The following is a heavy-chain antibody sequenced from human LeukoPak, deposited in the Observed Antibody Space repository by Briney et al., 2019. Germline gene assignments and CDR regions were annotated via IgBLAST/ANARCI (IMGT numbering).Heavy chain of an antibody. D-gene: IGHD3-22*01. CDR2: IYPGDSDT. CDR1: GYSFTSYW. J-gene: IGHJ4*02. Sequence: PGESLKISCKGSGYSFTSYWIGWVRQMPGKGLEWMGIIYPGDSDTRYSPSFQGQVTISADKSISTAYLQWSSLKASDTAMYYCARPVYGSSGYYYDYFDYWGQGTLVIVSS. CDR3: ARPVYGSSGYYYDYFDY. V-gene: IGHV5-51*01.